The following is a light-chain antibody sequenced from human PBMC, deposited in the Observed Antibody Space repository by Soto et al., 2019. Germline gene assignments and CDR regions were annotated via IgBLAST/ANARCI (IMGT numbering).Light chain of an antibody. V-gene: IGKV1-5*03. CDR1: QTISSW. CDR2: KAY. Sequence: DIQMTQSPSTLSASLGDRVTITCRASQTISSWLAWYHQKPRKAPKLLIYKAYTLKSGVPSRFSGSGSGTDFTLTISSLQPEDFATYYCQQRYSTPSITFGQGTRLEIK. CDR3: QQRYSTPSIT. J-gene: IGKJ5*01.